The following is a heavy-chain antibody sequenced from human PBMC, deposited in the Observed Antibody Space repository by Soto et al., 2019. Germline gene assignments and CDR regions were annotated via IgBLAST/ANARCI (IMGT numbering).Heavy chain of an antibody. CDR2: ISAGSRSI. D-gene: IGHD3-10*01. CDR3: ARSTPGNPFDI. CDR1: GFTFSTYT. J-gene: IGHJ3*02. Sequence: GGSLRLSCAASGFTFSTYTMNWVRQAPGKGLEWVSSISAGSRSIYYTDSLKGRSTVSRDNSKNSLYLQINSLKADVTAVCHCARSTPGNPFDIWGQGTMVTVSS. V-gene: IGHV3-21*01.